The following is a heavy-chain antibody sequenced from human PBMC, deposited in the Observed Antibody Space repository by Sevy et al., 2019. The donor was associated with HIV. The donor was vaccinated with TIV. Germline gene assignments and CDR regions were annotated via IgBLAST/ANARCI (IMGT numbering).Heavy chain of an antibody. CDR2: IYYSGST. J-gene: IGHJ5*02. V-gene: IGHV4-30-4*01. Sequence: SETLSLTCTVSGGSISSGDYYWSWIRQPPGKGLEWIGYIYYSGSTYYHPSLKSRVTISVDTSKNQFSLKLSSVTAADTAVYYCARGRSELFNWFDPWGQGTLVTVSS. CDR3: ARGRSELFNWFDP. CDR1: GGSISSGDYY. D-gene: IGHD3-10*01.